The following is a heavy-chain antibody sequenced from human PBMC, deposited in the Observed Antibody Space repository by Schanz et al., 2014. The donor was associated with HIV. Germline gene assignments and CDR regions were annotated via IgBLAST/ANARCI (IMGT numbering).Heavy chain of an antibody. CDR1: GFTFRRHG. Sequence: QVQLVESGGGVVQPGRSLRLSCAASGFTFRRHGMHWVRQAPGKGLEWVALISFDGATTSYVDSVEGRFTISRDNVKNNHTLQMSSLRIEDTALYYCAKRGVAAEFDYWGQGTLVTVSS. CDR2: ISFDGATT. J-gene: IGHJ4*02. D-gene: IGHD6-19*01. V-gene: IGHV3-30*18. CDR3: AKRGVAAEFDY.